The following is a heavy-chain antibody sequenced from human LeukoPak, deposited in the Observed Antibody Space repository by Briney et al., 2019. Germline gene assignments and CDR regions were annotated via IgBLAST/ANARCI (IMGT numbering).Heavy chain of an antibody. CDR2: ISWNSGSI. J-gene: IGHJ4*02. V-gene: IGHV3-9*01. D-gene: IGHD3-22*01. Sequence: GGSLRLSCAAPGFTFDDYAMHWVRQAPGKGLEWVSGISWNSGSIGYADSVKGRFTISRDNAKNSLYLQMNSLRAEDTALYYCAKVYYYDSSGPFDYWGQGTLVTVSS. CDR1: GFTFDDYA. CDR3: AKVYYYDSSGPFDY.